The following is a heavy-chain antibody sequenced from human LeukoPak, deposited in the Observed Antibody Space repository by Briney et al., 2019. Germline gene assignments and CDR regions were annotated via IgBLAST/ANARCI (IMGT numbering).Heavy chain of an antibody. J-gene: IGHJ4*02. D-gene: IGHD4-17*01. CDR2: INYSGNT. Sequence: SETLSLTCTVPGGSISSYYWSWIRQPPGKGLEWMGYINYSGNTNYNPSLKSRVTISVDTSKNQFSLRLTSVTAADTAVYYCAREGRQDYVYFDCWGQGTLVTVSS. CDR3: AREGRQDYVYFDC. V-gene: IGHV4-59*01. CDR1: GGSISSYY.